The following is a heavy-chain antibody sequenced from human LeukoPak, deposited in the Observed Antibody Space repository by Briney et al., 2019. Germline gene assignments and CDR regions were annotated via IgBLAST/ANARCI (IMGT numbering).Heavy chain of an antibody. CDR1: GFTFSSYG. V-gene: IGHV3-7*01. CDR3: ARGGEMATIYDY. CDR2: IKQDGSEK. J-gene: IGHJ4*02. D-gene: IGHD5-24*01. Sequence: GGSLRLSCAASGFTFSSYGMHWVRQAPGKGLEWVANIKQDGSEKYYVDSVKGRFTISRDNAKNSLYLQMNSLRAEDTAVYYCARGGEMATIYDYWGQGTLVTVSS.